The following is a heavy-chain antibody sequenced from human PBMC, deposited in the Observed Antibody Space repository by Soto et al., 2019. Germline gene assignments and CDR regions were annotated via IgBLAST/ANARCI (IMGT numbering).Heavy chain of an antibody. J-gene: IGHJ4*02. CDR2: TPGSGGSA. CDR1: GFTFGTYA. D-gene: IGHD6-19*01. CDR3: AKGGSSGWFYFEF. Sequence: VGSLRLSCAASGFTFGTYAMNCVRQAPGKGLEWVSSTPGSGGSAYYADSVRGRFTISRDNSKNTVYLQLDSLRPEDSAIYYCAKGGSSGWFYFEFWGQGTQVTVS. V-gene: IGHV3-23*01.